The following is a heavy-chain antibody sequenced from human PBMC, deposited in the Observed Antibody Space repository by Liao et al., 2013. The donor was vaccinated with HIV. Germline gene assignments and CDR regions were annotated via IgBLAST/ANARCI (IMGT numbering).Heavy chain of an antibody. CDR2: IYHSGST. D-gene: IGHD6-13*01. V-gene: IGHV4-30-2*01. CDR3: ARADSSSWDPSFDY. J-gene: IGHJ4*02. Sequence: QVQLQESGPGLVKPSQTLSLTCAVSGGSISSGGYSWSWIRQPPGKGLEWIGYIYHSGSTYYNPSLKSRVTISVDTSKNQFSLKLSSVTAADTAVYYCARADSSSWDPSFDYWGQGTLVTVSS. CDR1: GGSISSGGYS.